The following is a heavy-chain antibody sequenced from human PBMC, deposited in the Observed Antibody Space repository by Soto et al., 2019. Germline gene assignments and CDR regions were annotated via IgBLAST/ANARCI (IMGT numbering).Heavy chain of an antibody. J-gene: IGHJ5*02. V-gene: IGHV4-59*08. CDR2: TSSSGST. Sequence: SQTLSLTCAVSAGSISDYNWSWIRLPPGKRLEWIGFTSSSGSTNYNPSLRSRVTMSVDMSENQFSLKLISVTAADTAVYYCARSYYDSREVGGWFDPWGQGTLVTVSS. CDR1: AGSISDYN. CDR3: ARSYYDSREVGGWFDP. D-gene: IGHD3-22*01.